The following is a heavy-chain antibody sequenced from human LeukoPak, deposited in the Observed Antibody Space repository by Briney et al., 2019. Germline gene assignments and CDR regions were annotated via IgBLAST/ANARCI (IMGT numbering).Heavy chain of an antibody. CDR2: MNPNRGNT. V-gene: IGHV1-8*02. CDR3: ARGLYFGSGTSIIHYYAMDV. Sequence: ASVKVCCKASGGTFSSYAISWVRQASGQGLEWMGWMNPNRGNTGYAQKFQGRVTMTRNTSISTAYMELGSLRSEDTAVYYCARGLYFGSGTSIIHYYAMDVWGQGATVTVSS. CDR1: GGTFSSYA. J-gene: IGHJ6*02. D-gene: IGHD3-10*01.